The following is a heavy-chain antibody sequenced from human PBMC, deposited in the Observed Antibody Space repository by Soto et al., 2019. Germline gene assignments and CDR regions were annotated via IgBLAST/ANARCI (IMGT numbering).Heavy chain of an antibody. J-gene: IGHJ4*02. CDR1: GYRFAGYC. CDR3: ARQIYDSDTGPNFQYYFDS. V-gene: IGHV5-10-1*01. Sequence: GQSLKLSCTVSGYRFAGYCITCVRQKPGKGLEWMGRIDPSDSQTYYSPSFRGHVTISVTKSITTVFLQWSSLRASDTAMYYCARQIYDSDTGPNFQYYFDSWGQGTPVTVSS. D-gene: IGHD3-22*01. CDR2: IDPSDSQT.